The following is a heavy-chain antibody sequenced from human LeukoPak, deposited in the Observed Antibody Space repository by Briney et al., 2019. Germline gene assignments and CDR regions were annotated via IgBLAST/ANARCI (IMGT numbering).Heavy chain of an antibody. CDR1: GFTFSSYG. Sequence: GSLRLSCAASGFTFSSYGMSWVRQAPGKGLEWVSAISGSGGSTYYADSVKGRFTISRDNSKNTLYLQMNSLRAEDTAVYYCARATSWLPRAFDIWGQGTMVTVSS. D-gene: IGHD3-22*01. V-gene: IGHV3-23*01. J-gene: IGHJ3*02. CDR2: ISGSGGST. CDR3: ARATSWLPRAFDI.